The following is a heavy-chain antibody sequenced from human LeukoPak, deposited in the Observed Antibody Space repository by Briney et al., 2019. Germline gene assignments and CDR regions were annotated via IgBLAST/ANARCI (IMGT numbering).Heavy chain of an antibody. CDR3: VRDLREDYYGSGSYADY. CDR2: IHYSGNT. V-gene: IGHV4-39*07. Sequence: SETLSLTCTVSGGSIITYTYYWAWIRQPPGKGLEWIGNIHYSGNTYYTPSLNSRVTISVDISKNQFSLDLRSVTAADTAVYYCVRDLREDYYGSGSYADYWGQGTLVTVSS. CDR1: GGSIITYTYY. D-gene: IGHD3-10*01. J-gene: IGHJ4*02.